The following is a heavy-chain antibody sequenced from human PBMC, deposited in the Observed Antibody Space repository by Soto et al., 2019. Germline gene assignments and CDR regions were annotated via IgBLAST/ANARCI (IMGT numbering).Heavy chain of an antibody. CDR1: GFTFSSYW. Sequence: EVQLVESGGGLVQPGGSLRLSCAASGFTFSSYWMSWVRQAPGKGLEWVANIKQDGSEKYYVDSVKGRFTISRDNAKNSLYLQMNSLRAEDTAVYYCARDEYYYDSSGYYYYGMDVWGQGTTVTVSS. D-gene: IGHD3-22*01. CDR2: IKQDGSEK. V-gene: IGHV3-7*05. CDR3: ARDEYYYDSSGYYYYGMDV. J-gene: IGHJ6*02.